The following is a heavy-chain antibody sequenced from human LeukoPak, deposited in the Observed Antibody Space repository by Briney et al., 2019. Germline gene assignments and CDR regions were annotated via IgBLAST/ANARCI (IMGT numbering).Heavy chain of an antibody. CDR1: SGSISSSSDY. J-gene: IGHJ5*02. D-gene: IGHD3-3*01. Sequence: SETLSLTCTVSSGSISSSSDYWGWIRQPPGKGLEWIGSIYYSGSTYYNPSLKSRVTISVDTSKNQFSLKLSSVTAADTAVYYCARHLTIFGATTWFDPWGQGTLLTVSS. CDR3: ARHLTIFGATTWFDP. V-gene: IGHV4-39*01. CDR2: IYYSGST.